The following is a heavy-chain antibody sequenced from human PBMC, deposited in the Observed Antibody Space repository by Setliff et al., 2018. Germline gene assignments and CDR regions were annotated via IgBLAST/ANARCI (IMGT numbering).Heavy chain of an antibody. CDR1: GGSISSHY. CDR3: ARGSDYYDTSGYLYYFDY. V-gene: IGHV4-59*11. J-gene: IGHJ4*02. Sequence: SETLSLTCTVSGGSISSHYWSWIRQPPGKGLEWIGYIYYSGSTNYNPSLKSRVTISVDTSKNQFSLKLSSVTAADTAVYYCARGSDYYDTSGYLYYFDYWGQGTLVTVSS. D-gene: IGHD3-22*01. CDR2: IYYSGST.